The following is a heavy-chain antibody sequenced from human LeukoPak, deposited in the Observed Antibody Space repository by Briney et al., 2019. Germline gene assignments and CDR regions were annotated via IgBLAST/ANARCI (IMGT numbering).Heavy chain of an antibody. CDR1: GYTFTGYY. CDR2: ISAYNGNT. CDR3: ARLKGYDSSGYLYYYYYMDV. V-gene: IGHV1-18*04. Sequence: ASVKVSCKASGYTFTGYYMHWVRQAPGQGLEWMGWISAYNGNTNYAQKLQGRVTMTTDTSTSTAYMELRSLRSDDTAVYYCARLKGYDSSGYLYYYYYMDVWGKGTTVTVSS. J-gene: IGHJ6*03. D-gene: IGHD3-22*01.